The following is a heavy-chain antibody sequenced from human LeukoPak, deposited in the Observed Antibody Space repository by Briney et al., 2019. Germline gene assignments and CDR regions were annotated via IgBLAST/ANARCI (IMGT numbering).Heavy chain of an antibody. Sequence: GGSLRLSCAASEFTFSSYWMSWVRQAPGKRLEWVANIKQDGSEKYYVDSVKGRFTISRDNAKNSLYLQMNSLRAEDTAVYYCARQNYDILTGYPYYFDYWGQGTLVTVSS. CDR2: IKQDGSEK. V-gene: IGHV3-7*03. D-gene: IGHD3-9*01. CDR1: EFTFSSYW. CDR3: ARQNYDILTGYPYYFDY. J-gene: IGHJ4*02.